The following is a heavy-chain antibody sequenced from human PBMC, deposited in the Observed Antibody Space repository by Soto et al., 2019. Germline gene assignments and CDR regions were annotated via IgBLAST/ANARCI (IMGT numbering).Heavy chain of an antibody. CDR1: GYTLTELS. Sequence: ASVKVSCKVSGYTLTELSMHWVRQAPGKGLEWMGGFDPEDGETIYAQKFQGRVTMTEDTSTDTAYMELSSLRSEDTAVYYCATWDTAMVKDYYYYYMDVWGKGTTVTVSS. CDR3: ATWDTAMVKDYYYYYMDV. J-gene: IGHJ6*03. CDR2: FDPEDGET. V-gene: IGHV1-24*01. D-gene: IGHD5-18*01.